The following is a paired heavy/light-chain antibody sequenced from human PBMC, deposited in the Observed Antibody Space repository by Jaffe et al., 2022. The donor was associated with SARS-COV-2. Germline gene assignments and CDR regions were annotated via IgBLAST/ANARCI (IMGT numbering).Heavy chain of an antibody. J-gene: IGHJ6*02. D-gene: IGHD3-3*02. CDR3: ARERDDMRIFWAQYYYGMDV. CDR1: GFTFTNYI. Sequence: EVQVVESGGDLVKPGGSLRLSCAASGFTFTNYIMNWVRQAPGKGLEWVSSISSGSSYIYYADSVRGRFTISRDNAQNSVYLQMNSLRVEDTAVYYCARERDDMRIFWAQYYYGMDVWGHGTTVTVSS. CDR2: ISSGSSYI. V-gene: IGHV3-21*02.
Light chain of an antibody. J-gene: IGLJ2*01. V-gene: IGLV2-8*01. CDR2: EVD. CDR3: TSYAGSNTHVV. CDR1: SSDIGGYNY. Sequence: QSALTQPPSASGSPGQSVTISCTGTSSDIGGYNYVSWYQQHPGKVPKLIISEVDKRPSGVPDRFSGSKSGNTASLTVFGLQTEDEADYYCTSYAGSNTHVVFGGGTKLTVL.